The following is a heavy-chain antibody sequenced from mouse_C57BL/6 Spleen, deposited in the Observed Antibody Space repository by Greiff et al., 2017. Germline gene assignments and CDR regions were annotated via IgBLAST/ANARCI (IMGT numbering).Heavy chain of an antibody. CDR1: GYTFTSYG. V-gene: IGHV1-81*01. D-gene: IGHD3-1*01. J-gene: IGHJ4*01. Sequence: VHLVESGAELARPGASVKLSCKASGYTFTSYGISWVKQRTGQGLEWIGEIYPRSGNTYYNEKFKGKATLTADKSSSTAYMELRSLTSEDSAVYFCARYLCPGSGYAMDYWGQGTSVTVSS. CDR3: ARYLCPGSGYAMDY. CDR2: IYPRSGNT.